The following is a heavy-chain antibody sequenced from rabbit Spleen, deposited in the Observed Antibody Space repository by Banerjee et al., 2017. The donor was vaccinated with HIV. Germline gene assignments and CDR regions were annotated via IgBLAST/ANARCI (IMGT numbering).Heavy chain of an antibody. Sequence: QEQLVESGGGLVKPEGSLTLTCKASGFDFSDDAMCWVRQAPGKGPEWTACIYNGDGSTYYASWVNGRFSISKTSSTTVTLQMTSLTAADTATYFCARDLAAWNSGSYAFNLWGPGTLVTVS. CDR2: IYNGDGST. D-gene: IGHD1-1*01. CDR1: GFDFSDDA. CDR3: ARDLAAWNSGSYAFNL. V-gene: IGHV1S47*01. J-gene: IGHJ4*01.